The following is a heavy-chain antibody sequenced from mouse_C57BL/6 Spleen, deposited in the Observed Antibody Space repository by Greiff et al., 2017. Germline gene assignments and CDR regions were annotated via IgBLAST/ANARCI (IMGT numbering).Heavy chain of an antibody. CDR2: IYPRSGNT. CDR1: GYTFTSYG. J-gene: IGHJ1*03. CDR3: ARLWIYEYDDWYFDV. V-gene: IGHV1-81*01. Sequence: QVQLQQSGAELARPGASVKLSCKASGYTFTSYGISWVKQRTGQGLEWIGEIYPRSGNTYYNEKFKGKATLTADKSSSTAYMELRSLTSEDSAVYFGARLWIYEYDDWYFDVWGTGTTVTVSS. D-gene: IGHD2-4*01.